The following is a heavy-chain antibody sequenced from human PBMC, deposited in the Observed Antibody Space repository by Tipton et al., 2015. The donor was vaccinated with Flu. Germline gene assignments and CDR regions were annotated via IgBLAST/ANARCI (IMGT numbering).Heavy chain of an antibody. V-gene: IGHV3-7*01. D-gene: IGHD4-17*01. CDR3: GREYHYGDYDY. J-gene: IGHJ4*02. CDR1: RFTFSTYW. CDR2: IKQDGSGK. Sequence: SLRLSCAASRFTFSTYWMGWVRQAPGKGLEWVANIKQDGSGKYYVDSVKGRFTISRDHAKNSLYLQMNSLRAEDTAVYYCGREYHYGDYDYWGQGTLVTVSS.